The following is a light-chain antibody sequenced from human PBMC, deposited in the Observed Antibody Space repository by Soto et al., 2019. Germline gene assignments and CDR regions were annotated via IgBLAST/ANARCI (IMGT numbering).Light chain of an antibody. CDR1: RSVSSY. CDR2: DAS. Sequence: EIVLTQSPATLSLSPGESATLSCRATRSVSSYLAWYQQKPGQAPRLLIYDASSRPTDIPDRFSGSGSGIDFTLTISRLEPEDFAVYYCQQYGSAPWTFGQGTKVDI. J-gene: IGKJ1*01. CDR3: QQYGSAPWT. V-gene: IGKV3-20*01.